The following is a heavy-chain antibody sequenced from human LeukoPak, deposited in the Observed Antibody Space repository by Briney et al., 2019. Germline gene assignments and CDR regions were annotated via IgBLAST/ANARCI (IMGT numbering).Heavy chain of an antibody. CDR2: ISNDGSNK. CDR1: GFTFSNYA. D-gene: IGHD2-2*01. Sequence: GRSLRLSCAASGFTFSNYAVHWVRQAPGKGLDWVAFISNDGSNKYYADSVKGRFAISRDNSKNTLSLQMNSLRAEDTAVYYCAKDKGIYCSSIDCSPGMDVWGQGTTVTVSS. V-gene: IGHV3-30*18. CDR3: AKDKGIYCSSIDCSPGMDV. J-gene: IGHJ6*02.